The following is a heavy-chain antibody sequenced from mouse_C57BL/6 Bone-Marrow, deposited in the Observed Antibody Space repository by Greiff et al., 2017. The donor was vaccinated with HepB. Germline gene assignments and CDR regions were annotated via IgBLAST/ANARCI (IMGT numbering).Heavy chain of an antibody. CDR2: INPGSGGT. D-gene: IGHD1-1*01. Sequence: VQRVESGAELVRPGPSVKVSCKASGYAFTNYLIEWVKQRPGQGLEWIGVINPGSGGTNYNEKFKGKATLTADKSSSTAYMQLSSLTSEDSAVYFCARFYGYYFDYWGQGTTLTVSS. V-gene: IGHV1-54*01. J-gene: IGHJ2*01. CDR3: ARFYGYYFDY. CDR1: GYAFTNYL.